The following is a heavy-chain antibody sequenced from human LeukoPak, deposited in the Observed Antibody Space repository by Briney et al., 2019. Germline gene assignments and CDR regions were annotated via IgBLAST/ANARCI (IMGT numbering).Heavy chain of an antibody. V-gene: IGHV1-8*01. D-gene: IGHD5-12*01. CDR1: GYTFTSYD. Sequence: ASVKVSCKASGYTFTSYDINWVRQATGHGLEWMGWMNPNSGNTGYAQKFQGRVTMTRNTSISTAYMELSSLRSEDTAVYYCSIVATIKYYYYGMDVWGQGTTVTVSS. J-gene: IGHJ6*02. CDR2: MNPNSGNT. CDR3: SIVATIKYYYYGMDV.